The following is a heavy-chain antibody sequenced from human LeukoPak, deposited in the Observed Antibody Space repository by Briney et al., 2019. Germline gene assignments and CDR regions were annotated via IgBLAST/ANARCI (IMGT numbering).Heavy chain of an antibody. D-gene: IGHD3-10*01. V-gene: IGHV4-34*01. CDR1: GGSFSGYY. CDR3: ASQDITMDPFAFDI. J-gene: IGHJ3*02. CDR2: INHSGST. Sequence: PSETLSLTCAVYGGSFSGYYWSWIRQPPGKGLEWIGEINHSGSTNYNPSLKSRVTISVDTSKNQFSLKLSSVTAADMAVYYCASQDITMDPFAFDIWGQGTMVTVSS.